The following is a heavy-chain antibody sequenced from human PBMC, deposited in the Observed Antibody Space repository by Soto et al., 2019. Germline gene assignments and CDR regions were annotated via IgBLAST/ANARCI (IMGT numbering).Heavy chain of an antibody. CDR2: MKPNSGNT. Sequence: QVQLVQSGAEVKKPGASVKVSCKASGYTFTSYDINWVRQATGQGLEWMGWMKPNSGNTGYAQKFQGRVTMTRNTSISTAYMELSSLRSEDTAVYYCARGRSYYDFWSGYYTNNWFDPWGQGTLVTVSS. V-gene: IGHV1-8*01. J-gene: IGHJ5*02. D-gene: IGHD3-3*01. CDR3: ARGRSYYDFWSGYYTNNWFDP. CDR1: GYTFTSYD.